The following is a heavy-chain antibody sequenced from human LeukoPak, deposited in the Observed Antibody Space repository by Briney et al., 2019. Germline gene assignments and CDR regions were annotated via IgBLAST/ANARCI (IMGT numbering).Heavy chain of an antibody. J-gene: IGHJ3*02. CDR1: GYTFTSYA. CDR3: ATSSQLSKVLRYAFDI. V-gene: IGHV1-3*01. D-gene: IGHD5-18*01. Sequence: GASVKVSCKASGYTFTSYAMHWVRQAPGQRLEWMGWINAGNGNTKYSQKFQGRVTITRDTSASTAYMELSSLRSEDTAVYYCATSSQLSKVLRYAFDIWGQGTMVTVSS. CDR2: INAGNGNT.